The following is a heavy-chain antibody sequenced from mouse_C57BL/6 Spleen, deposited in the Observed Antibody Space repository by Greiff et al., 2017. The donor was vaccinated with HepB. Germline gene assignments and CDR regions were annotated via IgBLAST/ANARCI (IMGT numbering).Heavy chain of an antibody. CDR1: GFNIKDYY. CDR2: IDPEDGET. Sequence: VQLKESGAELVKPGASVKLSCTASGFNIKDYYMHWVKQRTEQGLEWIGRIDPEDGETKYAPKFQGKATITADTSSNTAYLQLSSLTSEDTAVYYCAKNYYGSSYGYYYAMDYWGQGTSVTVSS. CDR3: AKNYYGSSYGYYYAMDY. J-gene: IGHJ4*01. D-gene: IGHD1-1*01. V-gene: IGHV14-2*01.